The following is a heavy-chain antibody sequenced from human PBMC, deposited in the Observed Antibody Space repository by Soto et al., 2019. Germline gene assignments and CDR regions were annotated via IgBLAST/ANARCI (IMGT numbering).Heavy chain of an antibody. Sequence: GGSLRLSCAASGFSFSDSYMSWIRQAPGKGLEWVSYTTRSGSAKYYADSVKGRFTISRDNGKNSLFLQMNSLRAEDTAVYYCARVGLFQEVMDVWGQGTTVPLS. J-gene: IGHJ6*02. CDR2: TTRSGSAK. V-gene: IGHV3-11*01. CDR3: ARVGLFQEVMDV. D-gene: IGHD3-10*02. CDR1: GFSFSDSY.